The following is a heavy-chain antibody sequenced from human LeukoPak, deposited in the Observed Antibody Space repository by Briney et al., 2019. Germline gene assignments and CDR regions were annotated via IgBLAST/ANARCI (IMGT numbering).Heavy chain of an antibody. J-gene: IGHJ4*02. V-gene: IGHV5-51*01. CDR2: IYPGDSDT. CDR3: ARDIVVVPAAINYFDY. Sequence: GESLKISCKGSGHSFTSYWIGWVRQMPGKRLEWMGIIYPGDSDTRYSPSFQGQVTISADKSISTAYLQWSSLKASDTAMYYCARDIVVVPAAINYFDYWGQGTLVTVSS. CDR1: GHSFTSYW. D-gene: IGHD2-2*02.